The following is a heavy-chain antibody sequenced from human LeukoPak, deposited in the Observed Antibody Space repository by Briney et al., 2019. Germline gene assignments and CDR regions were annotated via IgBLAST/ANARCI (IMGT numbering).Heavy chain of an antibody. CDR2: INPNSGGT. CDR1: GYTFTGYY. CDR3: ARVLKYYYDSSGYDDAFDI. V-gene: IGHV1-2*02. J-gene: IGHJ3*02. Sequence: GASVKVSCKASGYTFTGYYMHWVRQAPGQGLEWMGWINPNSGGTNYAQKFQGRVTMTRDTSISTAYMELSRLRSDDTAVYYCARVLKYYYDSSGYDDAFDIWGQGTMVTVSS. D-gene: IGHD3-22*01.